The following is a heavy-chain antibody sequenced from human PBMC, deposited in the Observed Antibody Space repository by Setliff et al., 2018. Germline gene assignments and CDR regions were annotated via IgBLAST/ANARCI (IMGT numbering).Heavy chain of an antibody. CDR3: AKGGGRYHSAS. Sequence: SETLSLTCTVSGDSISSRRNYWGWFRQPAGKELEWIGQIYTSWSTNYNPSLKSRVTISLDTSKNQFSLKLRSVTAADTAMYYCAKGGGRYHSASWGQGTLVTVSS. V-gene: IGHV4-61*09. CDR2: IYTSWST. D-gene: IGHD1-26*01. CDR1: GDSISSRRNY. J-gene: IGHJ4*02.